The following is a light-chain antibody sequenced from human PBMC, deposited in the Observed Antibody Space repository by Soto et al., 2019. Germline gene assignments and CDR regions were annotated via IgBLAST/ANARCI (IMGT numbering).Light chain of an antibody. Sequence: EVVLTQSPDTLPSSAGDRATLSCRASQSVSINSLGWYQQKPGQAPSLLIYGASNRATGIPYRFSASGSGTDFTLTISSLEPEDFAIYYCQQYSSSSYTFGQGTKVEVK. CDR2: GAS. J-gene: IGKJ2*01. CDR1: QSVSINS. V-gene: IGKV3-20*01. CDR3: QQYSSSSYT.